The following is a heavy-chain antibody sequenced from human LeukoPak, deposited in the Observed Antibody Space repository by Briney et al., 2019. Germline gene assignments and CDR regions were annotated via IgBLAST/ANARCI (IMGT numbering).Heavy chain of an antibody. CDR1: GYSFTSYW. CDR3: ARRESVRDNWFDP. Sequence: GESLKISCKGSGYSFTSYWIGWVRQMPGKGLEWMGIIYPGDSDTRYSPSFQGQVTISADKSIRTAYLQWSSLKASGTAMYYCARRESVRDNWFDPWGQGTLVTVSS. CDR2: IYPGDSDT. D-gene: IGHD4-17*01. J-gene: IGHJ5*02. V-gene: IGHV5-51*01.